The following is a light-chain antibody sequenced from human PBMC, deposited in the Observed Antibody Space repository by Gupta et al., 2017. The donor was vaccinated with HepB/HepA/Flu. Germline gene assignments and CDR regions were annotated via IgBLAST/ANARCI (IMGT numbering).Light chain of an antibody. Sequence: PATLSVSLGERATLSCRASQSVSSNLAWYQQRPGQAPRLLIYGASTRAIGIPGRFSGSGSGTEFTLTISSLQSEDFAVYFCQQYTNWPPSYTFGQGTKLEIK. J-gene: IGKJ2*01. CDR3: QQYTNWPPSYT. CDR1: QSVSSN. V-gene: IGKV3-15*01. CDR2: GAS.